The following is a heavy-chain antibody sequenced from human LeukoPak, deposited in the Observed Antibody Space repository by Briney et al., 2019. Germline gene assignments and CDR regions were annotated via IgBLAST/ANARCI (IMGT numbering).Heavy chain of an antibody. Sequence: SETLSLTRSVSGYSISSGFYWGWIRQPPGKGLEWIGEINLRGSTTYNPSLKSRVTISLDESKNQFSLKLKSVTAADTAVYYCARLAVTESRNFDYWGQGTLVTVSS. CDR3: ARLAVTESRNFDY. CDR2: INLRGST. CDR1: GYSISSGFY. J-gene: IGHJ4*02. D-gene: IGHD6-19*01. V-gene: IGHV4-38-2*02.